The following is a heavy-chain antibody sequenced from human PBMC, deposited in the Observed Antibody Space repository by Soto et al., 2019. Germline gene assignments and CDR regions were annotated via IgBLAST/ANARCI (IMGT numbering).Heavy chain of an antibody. CDR3: AKLTYSDLWSGSHDS. Sequence: GGSLRLSCAASGFTFSSRAMSWVRQAPGKGLDWVSIISASGDNTYYADSVKGRCTISRDNSKNTLYLQVNSLRAEDTAVYYCAKLTYSDLWSGSHDSWGQGTLVTVSS. CDR2: ISASGDNT. D-gene: IGHD3-3*01. J-gene: IGHJ4*02. V-gene: IGHV3-23*01. CDR1: GFTFSSRA.